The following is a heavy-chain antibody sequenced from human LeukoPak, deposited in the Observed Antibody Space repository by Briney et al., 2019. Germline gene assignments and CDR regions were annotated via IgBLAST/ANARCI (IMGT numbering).Heavy chain of an antibody. D-gene: IGHD6-13*01. CDR3: ARGGQQLVHYFDY. CDR2: INPKSGGT. CDR1: GYHFTGYD. V-gene: IGHV1-2*04. J-gene: IGHJ4*02. Sequence: ASVKVYCKASGYHFTGYDMGAARHAPGEGLEWMGQINPKSGGTNYAQKFQGWVTMTRDTSISTAYMELSRLRSDDTAVYYCARGGQQLVHYFDYWGQGTLVTVSS.